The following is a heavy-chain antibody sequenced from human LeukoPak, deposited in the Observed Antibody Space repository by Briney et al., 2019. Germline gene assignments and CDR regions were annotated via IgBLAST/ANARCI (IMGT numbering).Heavy chain of an antibody. CDR3: VRDGQTGRWLQFHGAPIDY. V-gene: IGHV3-7*01. J-gene: IGHJ4*02. Sequence: GGSLRLSCAASGFTFSNYWMSWVRQAPGKGLEWVANIKQDGSEEYYVDSVKGRFTISRDNAKNSLYLQMNSLRAEDTAVYYCVRDGQTGRWLQFHGAPIDYWGQGTQVTVSS. CDR1: GFTFSNYW. CDR2: IKQDGSEE. D-gene: IGHD5-24*01.